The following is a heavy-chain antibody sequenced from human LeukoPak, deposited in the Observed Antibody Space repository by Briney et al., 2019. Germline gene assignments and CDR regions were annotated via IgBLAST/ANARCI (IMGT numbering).Heavy chain of an antibody. CDR1: GFTFSSYT. CDR2: ISSGSSYI. CDR3: ARASRYDSTGYYPYYFDY. V-gene: IGHV3-21*01. Sequence: TPGGSLRLSCAASGFTFSSYTMTWVRQAPGKGPEWVSSISSGSSYIYYTDSVKGRFTISRDNGKNSLDLHMNSLRVEDTAVYYCARASRYDSTGYYPYYFDYWGQGTLVTVSS. J-gene: IGHJ4*02. D-gene: IGHD3-22*01.